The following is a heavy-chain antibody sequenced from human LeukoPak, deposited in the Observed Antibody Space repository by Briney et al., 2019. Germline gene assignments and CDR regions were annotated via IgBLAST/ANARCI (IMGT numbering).Heavy chain of an antibody. J-gene: IGHJ4*02. V-gene: IGHV1-18*01. CDR1: NYTFISYS. CDR2: ISTYNGRT. CDR3: ARLNSTHLFDTIYNQLDY. Sequence: AASVKVSCKASNYTFISYSITWVRQAPGQGLEWMGWISTYNGRTNYAPNFQDRVTMTSDRSTSTAYMELRSLRSDDTAVYYCARLNSTHLFDTIYNQLDYWGQGALVTVSS. D-gene: IGHD1-14*01.